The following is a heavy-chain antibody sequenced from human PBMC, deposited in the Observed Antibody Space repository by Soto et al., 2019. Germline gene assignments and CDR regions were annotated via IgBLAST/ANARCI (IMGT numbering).Heavy chain of an antibody. D-gene: IGHD6-19*01. CDR2: ISGSGGST. V-gene: IGHV3-23*04. Sequence: EVQLVESGGGLVQPGGSLRLSCAASGFTFSSYAMSWVCQAPGKGLEWVSAISGSGGSTYYAPSVKGRFTISRANAKNTLYLQMNSLRAEDTAVYYCAKVSSGWYDSFDYWGQGTLVTVSS. CDR1: GFTFSSYA. CDR3: AKVSSGWYDSFDY. J-gene: IGHJ4*02.